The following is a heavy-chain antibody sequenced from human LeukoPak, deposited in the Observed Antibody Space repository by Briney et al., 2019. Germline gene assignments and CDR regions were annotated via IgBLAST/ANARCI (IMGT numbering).Heavy chain of an antibody. V-gene: IGHV3-23*01. Sequence: GGSLRLSCEASGFTFNTYSMNWARQAPGKGLEWVSAISGSGGSTYYADSVKGRFTISRDNSKNTLYLQMNSLRAEDTAVYYCAKDRDVLLWFGESDYWGQGTLVTVSS. D-gene: IGHD3-10*01. CDR1: GFTFNTYS. CDR3: AKDRDVLLWFGESDY. J-gene: IGHJ4*02. CDR2: ISGSGGST.